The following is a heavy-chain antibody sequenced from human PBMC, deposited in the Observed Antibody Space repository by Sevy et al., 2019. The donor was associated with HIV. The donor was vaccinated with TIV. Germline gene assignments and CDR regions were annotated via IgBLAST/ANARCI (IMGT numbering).Heavy chain of an antibody. D-gene: IGHD6-13*01. CDR1: GFTFSSCG. CDR3: ARDQHHVGWPLDY. CDR2: IWYDGNNQ. V-gene: IGHV3-33*01. J-gene: IGHJ4*02. Sequence: GGSLRLSCAASGFTFSSCGMHWVRQAPGKGLEWVAVIWYDGNNQYYVDSVKGRFTISRDNSKNTLYLQMNSLRPEDTAVYYCARDQHHVGWPLDYWGQGTLVTVSS.